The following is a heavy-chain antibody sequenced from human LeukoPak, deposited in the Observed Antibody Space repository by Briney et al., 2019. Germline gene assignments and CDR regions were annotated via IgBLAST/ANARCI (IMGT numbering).Heavy chain of an antibody. Sequence: SETLSLTCAVYGGSFSGYYWSWIRQPPGKGLEWIGEINHSGSTNYNPSLKSRVTISVDTSKNQFSLKLSSVTAADTAVYHCARDAPPLPWGQGTLVTVSS. V-gene: IGHV4-34*01. CDR2: INHSGST. CDR1: GGSFSGYY. D-gene: IGHD2-2*01. CDR3: ARDAPPLP. J-gene: IGHJ5*02.